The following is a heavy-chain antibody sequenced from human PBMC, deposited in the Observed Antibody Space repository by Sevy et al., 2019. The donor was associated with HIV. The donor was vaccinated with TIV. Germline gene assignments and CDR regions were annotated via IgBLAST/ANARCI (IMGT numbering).Heavy chain of an antibody. Sequence: GGSLRLSCTASGFTFSSNAMYWVRQAPGKGLEWAAVIWYDESNKYHADSVKGRFTISRDNSKNTLYLQMNSLRAEDTAVYYCARGVATTYYYHYGMDVWGQGTTVTVSS. J-gene: IGHJ6*02. CDR3: ARGVATTYYYHYGMDV. V-gene: IGHV3-33*01. CDR2: IWYDESNK. CDR1: GFTFSSNA. D-gene: IGHD5-12*01.